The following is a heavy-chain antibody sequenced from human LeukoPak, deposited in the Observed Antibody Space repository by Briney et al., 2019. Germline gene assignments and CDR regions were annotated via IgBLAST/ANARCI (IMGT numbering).Heavy chain of an antibody. J-gene: IGHJ4*02. CDR2: ISSSSSTI. D-gene: IGHD6-13*01. CDR1: GFTFSSYS. Sequence: PGGSLRLSCAASGFTFSSYSMNWVRQAPGKGLEWVSYISSSSSTIYYADSVKGRFTISRDNAKNSVFLQMNSLRAEDTAVYYCSREGRGSSWSHWGQGTLVTVSS. V-gene: IGHV3-48*01. CDR3: SREGRGSSWSH.